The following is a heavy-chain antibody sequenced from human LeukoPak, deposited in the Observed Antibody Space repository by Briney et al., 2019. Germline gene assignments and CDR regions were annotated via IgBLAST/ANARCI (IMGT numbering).Heavy chain of an antibody. D-gene: IGHD3-16*01. V-gene: IGHV1-2*02. CDR1: GYSFTGQY. J-gene: IGHJ4*02. CDR3: ARGYTLFDH. CDR2: INPNSGGT. Sequence: GASVKVSCKASGYSFTGQYLHWVRQAPGQGLEWMGWINPNSGGTNYAQKFQGRVTMTRDTSISTAYMELSRLKSDDKAMYYCARGYTLFDHWGQGTLVTVSS.